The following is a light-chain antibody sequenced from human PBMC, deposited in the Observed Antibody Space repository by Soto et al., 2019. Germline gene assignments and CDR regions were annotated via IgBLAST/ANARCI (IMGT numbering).Light chain of an antibody. CDR1: PGDVGGYDY. CDR2: EVT. CDR3: SSHTSGNTRV. Sequence: QSVLTQPASVSGFPGQSITISSPGPPGDVGGYDYVSWYQQYPYKAPKLIIYEVTNRPSGISNRFSGSKSGNTAFLTIYGLQAEDEADYYCSSHTSGNTRVFGTGTKVTVL. V-gene: IGLV2-14*01. J-gene: IGLJ1*01.